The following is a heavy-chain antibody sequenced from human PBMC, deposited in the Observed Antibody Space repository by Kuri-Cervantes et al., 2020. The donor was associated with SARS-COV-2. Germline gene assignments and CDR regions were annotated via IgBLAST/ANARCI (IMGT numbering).Heavy chain of an antibody. CDR2: FDPEDGET. D-gene: IGHD2-2*02. Sequence: ASVKVSCKVSGYTLTELSMHWVRQAPGKGLEWMGGFDPEDGETIYAQKFQGRVTMTEDTSTDTAYMELSSLRSEDTAVYYCARGGWGYCSSTSCYSWFDPWGQGTLVTVSS. V-gene: IGHV1-24*01. CDR3: ARGGWGYCSSTSCYSWFDP. CDR1: GYTLTELS. J-gene: IGHJ5*02.